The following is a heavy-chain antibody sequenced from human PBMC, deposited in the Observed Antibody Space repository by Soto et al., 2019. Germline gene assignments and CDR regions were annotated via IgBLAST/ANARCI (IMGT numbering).Heavy chain of an antibody. V-gene: IGHV4-59*01. D-gene: IGHD5-12*01. CDR1: GGSISSYY. J-gene: IGHJ6*02. Sequence: PSETLSLTCTISGGSISSYYWSWIRQTPGKGLEWIGYVYFSGSTNYNPSLKSRVLISIDTSRNQFSLKLNSVTAADTDVYYCTRDLDIGHRRYGQSNVWREVKSVTISS. CDR2: VYFSGST. CDR3: TRDLDIGHRRYGQSNV.